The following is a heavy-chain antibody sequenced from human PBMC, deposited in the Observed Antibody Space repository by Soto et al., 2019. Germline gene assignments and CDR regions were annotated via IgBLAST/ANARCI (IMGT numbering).Heavy chain of an antibody. V-gene: IGHV4-39*01. CDR1: SGSIRSSIYY. D-gene: IGHD2-15*01. CDR3: ARHDRVNVVDNWFDP. Sequence: SLTCTVSSGSIRSSIYYWGWIRQPPGKVLEWIWSIYYSGSTYYNPSLKSRVTISVDTSKNQFSLKLSSVTAADTAVYYCARHDRVNVVDNWFDPWGQGTLVTVSS. CDR2: IYYSGST. J-gene: IGHJ5*02.